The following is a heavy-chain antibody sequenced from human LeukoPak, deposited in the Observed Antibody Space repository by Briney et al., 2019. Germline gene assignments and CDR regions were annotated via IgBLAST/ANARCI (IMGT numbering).Heavy chain of an antibody. CDR1: GLTFSDHY. D-gene: IGHD1-26*01. CDR3: TRVLGGGILWFDY. V-gene: IGHV3-72*01. CDR2: TRNKANSYTT. J-gene: IGHJ5*01. Sequence: GGSLRLSCAASGLTFSDHYMDWVRQAPGKGPEWVGRTRNKANSYTTDYAASVKGRFTVSRDDSKNSLYLQMNSLKAEDTAVYYCTRVLGGGILWFDYWGQGALVTVSS.